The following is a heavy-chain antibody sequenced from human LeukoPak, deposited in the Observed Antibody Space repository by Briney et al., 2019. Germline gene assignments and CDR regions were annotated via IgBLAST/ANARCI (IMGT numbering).Heavy chain of an antibody. V-gene: IGHV4-38-2*01. CDR2: IYHSGST. CDR1: GYSISSGYC. D-gene: IGHD5-12*01. CDR3: ARVATTTSPPQRPFDY. Sequence: SETLSLTCAVSGYSISSGYCWGWIRQPPGKGLEWIGSIYHSGSTYYNPSLKSRVTISVDTSKNQFSLKLSSVTAADTALYYCARVATTTSPPQRPFDYWGQGTPVTVSS. J-gene: IGHJ4*02.